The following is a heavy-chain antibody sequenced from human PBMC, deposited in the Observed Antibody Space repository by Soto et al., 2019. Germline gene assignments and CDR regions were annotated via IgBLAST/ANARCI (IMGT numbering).Heavy chain of an antibody. J-gene: IGHJ6*02. CDR3: AMRKYGTPSGHFYGVDA. CDR2: FYPVDSNT. Sequence: GESLKISCQVSGYNFNLYWVAWVRQTPGKGLEWIGMFYPVDSNTRYSPSFQGQATLSVDKSITTAYLQWDSLKASDTGVYYCAMRKYGTPSGHFYGVDAWGQGTAVTVSS. CDR1: GYNFNLYW. D-gene: IGHD3-10*01. V-gene: IGHV5-51*01.